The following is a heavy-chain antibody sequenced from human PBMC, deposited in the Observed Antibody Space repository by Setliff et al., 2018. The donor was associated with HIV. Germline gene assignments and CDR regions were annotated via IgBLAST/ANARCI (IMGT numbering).Heavy chain of an antibody. Sequence: LPETLSLTCTVSGGSISSYYWSWIRQPPGKGLEWIGYIYYSGSTNYNPSLKSRLTISVDTSKSQFSLTLTSVTAADTAVYYCARQMPIPGIAITPVDYWGQGALVTVS. CDR1: GGSISSYY. V-gene: IGHV4-59*08. CDR3: ARQMPIPGIAITPVDY. D-gene: IGHD5-12*01. CDR2: IYYSGST. J-gene: IGHJ4*02.